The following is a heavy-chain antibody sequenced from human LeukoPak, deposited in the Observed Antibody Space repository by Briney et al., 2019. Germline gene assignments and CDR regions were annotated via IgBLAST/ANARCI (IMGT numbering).Heavy chain of an antibody. Sequence: GGSLRLSCAASGFTFSSYWVHWVRHAPGKGLVWVSHINSGGSSTSYADSVKGRFTISRDNAKNTLYLQMNSLRAEDTAVYYCTRDRGDYWGQGTLVTVSS. J-gene: IGHJ4*02. D-gene: IGHD3-10*01. CDR3: TRDRGDY. CDR2: INSGGSST. V-gene: IGHV3-74*01. CDR1: GFTFSSYW.